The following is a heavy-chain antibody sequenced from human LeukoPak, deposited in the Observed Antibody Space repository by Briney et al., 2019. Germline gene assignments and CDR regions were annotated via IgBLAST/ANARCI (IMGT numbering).Heavy chain of an antibody. CDR2: ISAYNGNT. CDR1: GYTFTSYS. V-gene: IGHV1-18*01. D-gene: IGHD6-13*01. J-gene: IGHJ4*02. CDR3: ARSPAAADTLIFDY. Sequence: ASVKVSCKGSGYTFTSYSISWVRQAPGQGLEWMGWISAYNGNTNYAQKLQGRVTMTTDTSTSTAYMELRSLRSDDTAVYYCARSPAAADTLIFDYWGQGTLVTVSS.